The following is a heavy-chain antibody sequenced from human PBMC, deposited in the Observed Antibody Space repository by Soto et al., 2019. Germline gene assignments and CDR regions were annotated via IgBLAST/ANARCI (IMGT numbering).Heavy chain of an antibody. D-gene: IGHD1-26*01. J-gene: IGHJ6*03. CDR3: AYPGATAHPTYYYYMDV. CDR1: GSTFSSYA. CDR2: ISGSGGST. V-gene: IGHV3-23*01. Sequence: GGSLRLSCAASGSTFSSYAMSWVRQAPGKGLEWVSAISGSGGSTYYADSVKGRFTISRDNSKNTLYLQMNSLRAEDTAVYYCAYPGATAHPTYYYYMDVWGKGTTVTVSS.